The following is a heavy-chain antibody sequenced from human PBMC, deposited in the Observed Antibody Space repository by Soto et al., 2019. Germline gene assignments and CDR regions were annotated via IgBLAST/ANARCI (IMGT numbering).Heavy chain of an antibody. CDR1: GGSISSSNW. D-gene: IGHD6-6*01. J-gene: IGHJ6*02. Sequence: QVQLQESGPGLVKPSGTLSLTCAVSGGSISSSNWWSWVRQPPGKGLEWIGEIYHSGSTNYNPSLQSRVTISVAKSENPCALKRTSVSAADTAVYYCARGGPARGPDYYYYYGMGVCGQGTTVAVSS. CDR3: ARGGPARGPDYYYYYGMGV. CDR2: IYHSGST. V-gene: IGHV4-4*02.